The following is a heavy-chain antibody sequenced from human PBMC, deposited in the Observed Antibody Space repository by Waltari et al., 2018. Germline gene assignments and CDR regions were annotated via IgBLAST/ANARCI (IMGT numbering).Heavy chain of an antibody. J-gene: IGHJ4*02. CDR1: GXSFSNSA. V-gene: IGHV1-3*04. CDR3: ARXRGQWLVRGFDX. Sequence: QVQLXQXGAELXKPXASVKISCEASGXSFSNSALHWVRQAPGQRLEWMGWINIXSGNTXYSQKFQDRVXISRDTSANIGYMEVTSXNSEDTALXYXARXRGQWLVRGFDXWGQGTLVTVSS. D-gene: IGHD6-19*01. CDR2: INIXSGNT.